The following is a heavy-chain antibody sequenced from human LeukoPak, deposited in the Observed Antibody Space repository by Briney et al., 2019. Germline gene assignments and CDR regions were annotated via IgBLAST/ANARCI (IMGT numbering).Heavy chain of an antibody. CDR1: GGTFISYA. D-gene: IGHD2-2*01. CDR3: ARPSGISASMNYYYGMDV. V-gene: IGHV1-69*13. Sequence: ASVKVSCKASGGTFISYAISWVRQAPGQGLEWMGGIIPIFGTASYAQGFQGRVTITADESTSTAYMELSSLRSDDTAVYYCARPSGISASMNYYYGMDVWGQGTTVTVSS. J-gene: IGHJ6*02. CDR2: IIPIFGTA.